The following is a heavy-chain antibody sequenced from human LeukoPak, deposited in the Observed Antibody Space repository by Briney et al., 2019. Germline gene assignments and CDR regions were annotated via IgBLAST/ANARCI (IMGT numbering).Heavy chain of an antibody. V-gene: IGHV5-51*01. D-gene: IGHD3-10*01. CDR2: IYPGDSDT. Sequence: GESLKISCKGSGYSFTSYWIGWVRQMPGKGLEWMGIIYPGDSDTRYSPSFQGQVTISADKSISTAYLQWSSLEASDTAMYYCARGVREWFGESPYYFDYWGQGTLVTVSS. J-gene: IGHJ4*02. CDR3: ARGVREWFGESPYYFDY. CDR1: GYSFTSYW.